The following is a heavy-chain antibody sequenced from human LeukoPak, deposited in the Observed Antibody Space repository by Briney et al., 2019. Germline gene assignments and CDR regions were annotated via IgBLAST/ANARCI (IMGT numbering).Heavy chain of an antibody. Sequence: GGSLRLSCAASGFTFSSYWMSWVRQAPGKGLEWVAHIKKDGSERYYVDSVRGRFTISRDNAKNSLYLQVNSLRAEDTAVYYCARSSHWSFDYWAQGTLVTVSS. V-gene: IGHV3-7*01. CDR1: GFTFSSYW. D-gene: IGHD2-8*02. J-gene: IGHJ4*02. CDR2: IKKDGSER. CDR3: ARSSHWSFDY.